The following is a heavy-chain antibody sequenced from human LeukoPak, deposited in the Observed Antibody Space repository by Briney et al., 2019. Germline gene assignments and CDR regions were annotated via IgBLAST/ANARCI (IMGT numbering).Heavy chain of an antibody. Sequence: GASVKVSCKASGGTFSSYAISWVRQAPGQGLEWMGGIIPIFGTANYAQKFQGRVTITADESTSTAYMELSSLRSEDTAVYYCARDMDGRGDYGFDYWGQGTLVTVSS. V-gene: IGHV1-69*13. CDR3: ARDMDGRGDYGFDY. J-gene: IGHJ4*02. D-gene: IGHD4-17*01. CDR1: GGTFSSYA. CDR2: IIPIFGTA.